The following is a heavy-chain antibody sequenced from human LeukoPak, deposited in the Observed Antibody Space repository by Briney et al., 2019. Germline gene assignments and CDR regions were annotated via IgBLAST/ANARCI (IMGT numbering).Heavy chain of an antibody. V-gene: IGHV3-7*01. CDR2: IKQGGSER. Sequence: GGSPRLSCEASGFTFGTFWMSWVRQAPGKGLEWVANIKQGGSERNYVDSVKGRFTIARDDAKNSLYLQMNSLRAEDTAVYFCARDKGGMVPFDYWGQGTLVTVSS. J-gene: IGHJ4*02. D-gene: IGHD3-10*01. CDR1: GFTFGTFW. CDR3: ARDKGGMVPFDY.